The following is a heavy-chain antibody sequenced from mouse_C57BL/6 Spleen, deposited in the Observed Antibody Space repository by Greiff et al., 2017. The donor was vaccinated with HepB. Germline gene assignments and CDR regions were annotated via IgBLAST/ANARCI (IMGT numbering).Heavy chain of an antibody. V-gene: IGHV1-69*01. J-gene: IGHJ2*01. D-gene: IGHD1-1*01. CDR2: IDPYDSYT. CDR1: GYTFTSYW. Sequence: QVQLQQPGAELVMPGASVKLSCKASGYTFTSYWMHWVKQRPGQGLEWIGEIDPYDSYTNYNQKFKGKSTLTVDKSSSTAYMQLSSRTSEDSAVYYCARRLYYGSPYYVDYWGQGTTLTVSS. CDR3: ARRLYYGSPYYVDY.